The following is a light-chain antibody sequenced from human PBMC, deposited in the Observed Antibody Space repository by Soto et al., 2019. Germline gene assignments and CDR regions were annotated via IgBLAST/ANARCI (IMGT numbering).Light chain of an antibody. J-gene: IGLJ1*01. CDR3: TSYTFTSTLYV. CDR1: SSDVGGYNY. Sequence: QSVLTQPASVSGSPGQSITLSCTGTSSDVGGYNYVSWYQHHPGKAPKLMIYDVSNRPSGVSNRFSGSKSGNTASLNISGLQAEDEADYYCTSYTFTSTLYVFGTGTKLTVL. CDR2: DVS. V-gene: IGLV2-14*03.